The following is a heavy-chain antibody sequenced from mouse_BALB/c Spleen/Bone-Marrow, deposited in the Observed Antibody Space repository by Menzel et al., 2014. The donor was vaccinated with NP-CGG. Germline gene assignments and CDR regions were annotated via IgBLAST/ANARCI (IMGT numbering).Heavy chain of an antibody. CDR1: GSTFTDYY. CDR2: IRNKANGYTT. D-gene: IGHD1-2*01. V-gene: IGHV7-3*02. CDR3: ARDIGRLLFDY. J-gene: IGHJ2*01. Sequence: DVMLVESGGGLVQPGGSLRLSCATSGSTFTDYYMSWVRQPPGKALEWLGFIRNKANGYTTEYSASVKGRFTISRDNSQSILYLQTNTLRAEDSATYYCARDIGRLLFDYWGQGTTLTVSS.